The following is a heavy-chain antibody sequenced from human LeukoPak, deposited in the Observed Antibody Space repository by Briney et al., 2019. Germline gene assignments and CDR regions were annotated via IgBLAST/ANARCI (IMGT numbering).Heavy chain of an antibody. CDR2: IDHSGST. Sequence: SETLSLTCAVYGGSFSGHYWSWIRQPPGKGLEWIGEIDHSGSTNYNPSLKSRVTTSVDTSKNQFSLKLNSVTAADTAVYYCARTNTVFYYFDYWGQGTLITVSS. CDR3: ARTNTVFYYFDY. V-gene: IGHV4-34*01. D-gene: IGHD1/OR15-1a*01. CDR1: GGSFSGHY. J-gene: IGHJ4*02.